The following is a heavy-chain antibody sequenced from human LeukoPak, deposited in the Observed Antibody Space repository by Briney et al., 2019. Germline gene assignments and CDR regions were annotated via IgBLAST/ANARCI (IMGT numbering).Heavy chain of an antibody. CDR2: ISSSGSTI. D-gene: IGHD6-19*01. J-gene: IGHJ4*02. Sequence: GGSLRLSCAAPGFTFSDYYVSWIRQAPGKGLEWVSYISSSGSTIYYADSVKGRFTISRDNAKNSLYLQMNSLRAEDTAVYYCARGLEAVAGYFDYWGQGTLVTVSS. CDR1: GFTFSDYY. V-gene: IGHV3-11*01. CDR3: ARGLEAVAGYFDY.